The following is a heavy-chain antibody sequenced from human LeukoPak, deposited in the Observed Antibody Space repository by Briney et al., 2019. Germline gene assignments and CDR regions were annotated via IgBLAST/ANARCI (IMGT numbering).Heavy chain of an antibody. Sequence: PGGSLRLSCAASGFNFSIYSMNWVRQAPGKGLEWVSYITKSSTTIYYADSVKGRFTISRDNTKNSLYLQMNSLRAEDTAVYYCSRDPTYYLRYGYFDYWGQGALVTVSS. CDR2: ITKSSTTI. D-gene: IGHD1-26*01. CDR3: SRDPTYYLRYGYFDY. CDR1: GFNFSIYS. J-gene: IGHJ4*02. V-gene: IGHV3-48*04.